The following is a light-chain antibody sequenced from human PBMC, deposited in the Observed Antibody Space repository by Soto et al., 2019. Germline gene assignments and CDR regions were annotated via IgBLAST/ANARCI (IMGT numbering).Light chain of an antibody. CDR3: AAWDDSLRAVV. CDR2: RNN. J-gene: IGLJ2*01. Sequence: QSVLTQPPSASGTPGQRVTISCSGGSPNVGSNYGYWYLQLPGRAPKLLIYRNNQPPSGVPDRFSGSKSVTLASLAISGLRYEDEADYHCAAWDDSLRAVVFGGGTKVTVL. CDR1: SPNVGSNY. V-gene: IGLV1-47*01.